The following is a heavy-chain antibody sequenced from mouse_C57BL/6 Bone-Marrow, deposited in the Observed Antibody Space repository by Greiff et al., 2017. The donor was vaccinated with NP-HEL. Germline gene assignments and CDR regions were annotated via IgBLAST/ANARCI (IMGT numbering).Heavy chain of an antibody. CDR1: GYTFTSYW. J-gene: IGHJ4*01. CDR3: ARYYGRGAMDY. V-gene: IGHV1-59*01. D-gene: IGHD1-1*01. Sequence: VQLQQPGAELVRPGTSVKLSCKASGYTFTSYWMHWVKQRPGQGLEWIGVIDPSDSYTNYNQKFKGKATLTVDTSSSTAYMQLSSLTSEDSAAYYCARYYGRGAMDYWGQGTSVTVSS. CDR2: IDPSDSYT.